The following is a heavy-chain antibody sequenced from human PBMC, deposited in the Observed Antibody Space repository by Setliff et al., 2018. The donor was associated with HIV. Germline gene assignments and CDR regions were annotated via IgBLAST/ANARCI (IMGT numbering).Heavy chain of an antibody. Sequence: SETLSLTCAVSGYSISSGYYWGWIRQPPGEGLEWIGSIYYSGNTYYNPSLKSRVTISVDTSNNQFSLNLTSVTAADTAVYYCARHPQDVWGNYRFPLYYFDYWGQGTLVTVSS. CDR1: GYSISSGYY. J-gene: IGHJ4*02. V-gene: IGHV4-38-2*01. D-gene: IGHD3-16*02. CDR2: IYYSGNT. CDR3: ARHPQDVWGNYRFPLYYFDY.